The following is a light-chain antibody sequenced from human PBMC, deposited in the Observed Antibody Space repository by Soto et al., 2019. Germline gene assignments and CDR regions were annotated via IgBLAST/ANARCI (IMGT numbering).Light chain of an antibody. CDR1: QSVGSH. V-gene: IGKV3-15*01. CDR3: QQYNNWPPWT. J-gene: IGKJ1*01. CDR2: GAS. Sequence: DIVMTQSRATLSVSPGERATLSCRASQSVGSHLAWYQQKPGQAPRLLIYGASTRATGIPARFSGSGSGTEFTLTISSLQSEDFAVYYCQQYNNWPPWTFGQGTKVEIK.